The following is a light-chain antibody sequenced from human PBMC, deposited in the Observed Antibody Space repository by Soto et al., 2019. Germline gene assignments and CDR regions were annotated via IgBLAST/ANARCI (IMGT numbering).Light chain of an antibody. CDR1: HDITNF. V-gene: IGKV1-27*01. CDR3: QQFLSAPLT. Sequence: DIQMTQSPSSLSASIGYRVTITCRASHDITNFLAWYRQKPGEHPKLLISCATAVQSGVPRRFSGSGSGTDFTLTIGSLQPEDVATYYCQQFLSAPLTFGQGTRLEI. CDR2: CAT. J-gene: IGKJ5*01.